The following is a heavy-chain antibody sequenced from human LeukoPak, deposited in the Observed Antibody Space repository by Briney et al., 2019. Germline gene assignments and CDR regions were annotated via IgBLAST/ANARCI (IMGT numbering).Heavy chain of an antibody. Sequence: PSETLSLTCTVSGDSISSGGSYWSWIRQHPGKGLEWIGYIYHSGSTYSKTYYNPSLKTRIMISVDTSKNQFSLKLSSVTAADTAVYSCARDRDGYGYFDYWGQGTLVTVSS. CDR1: GDSISSGGSY. J-gene: IGHJ4*02. CDR3: ARDRDGYGYFDY. D-gene: IGHD5-24*01. V-gene: IGHV4-31*03. CDR2: IYHSGSTYSKT.